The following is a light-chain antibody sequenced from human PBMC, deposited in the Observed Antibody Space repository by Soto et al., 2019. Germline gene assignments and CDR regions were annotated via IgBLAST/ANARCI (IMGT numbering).Light chain of an antibody. V-gene: IGKV3-15*01. Sequence: EIVMTQSPATLSVSPGERATLSCRASQSVNSNLAWYRQKPGQAPRLLISDASTRATGVPARFSGSGSVTEFTLTISSLQSEDSGIYYCQQYNFSPPLTFGGGTKVEIK. J-gene: IGKJ4*01. CDR1: QSVNSN. CDR3: QQYNFSPPLT. CDR2: DAS.